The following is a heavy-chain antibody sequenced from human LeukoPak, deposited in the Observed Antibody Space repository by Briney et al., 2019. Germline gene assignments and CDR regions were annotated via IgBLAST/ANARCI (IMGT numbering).Heavy chain of an antibody. Sequence: ASVKVSCKASGYTFTSYGISWVRQAPGQGLEWMGWISAYNGNTNYAQKLQGRVTMTTDTSTSTAYMELRSLRSDDTAVYYCAREDGYDFWSGSSAAWFDPWGQGTLVTVSS. CDR1: GYTFTSYG. J-gene: IGHJ5*02. D-gene: IGHD3-3*01. CDR2: ISAYNGNT. CDR3: AREDGYDFWSGSSAAWFDP. V-gene: IGHV1-18*01.